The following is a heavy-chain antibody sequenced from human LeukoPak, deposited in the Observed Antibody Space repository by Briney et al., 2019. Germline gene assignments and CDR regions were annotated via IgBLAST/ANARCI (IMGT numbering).Heavy chain of an antibody. CDR1: GFTFSSYA. J-gene: IGHJ4*02. CDR3: TTDAGYDSRWYNW. Sequence: GSLRLSCAASGFTFSSYAMSWVRQAPGKGLEWVGRIKSMSAGGTTDYASPVKGRFIISRDDSKNTLYLQINSLKTEDTAVYYCTTDAGYDSRWYNWWGQGTLVTVSS. CDR2: IKSMSAGGTT. V-gene: IGHV3-15*01. D-gene: IGHD1-20*01.